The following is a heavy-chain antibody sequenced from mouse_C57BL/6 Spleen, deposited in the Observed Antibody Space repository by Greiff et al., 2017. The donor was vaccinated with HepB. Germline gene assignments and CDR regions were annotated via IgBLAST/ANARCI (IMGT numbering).Heavy chain of an antibody. CDR1: GYSITSGYY. Sequence: EVKLQESGPGLVKPSQSLSLTCSVTGYSITSGYYWNWIRQFPGNKLEWMGYISYDGSNNYNPSLKNRISITRDTSKNQFFLKLNSVTTEDTATYYCARPYGSSRGFAYWGQGTLVTVSA. D-gene: IGHD1-1*01. V-gene: IGHV3-6*01. J-gene: IGHJ3*01. CDR2: ISYDGSN. CDR3: ARPYGSSRGFAY.